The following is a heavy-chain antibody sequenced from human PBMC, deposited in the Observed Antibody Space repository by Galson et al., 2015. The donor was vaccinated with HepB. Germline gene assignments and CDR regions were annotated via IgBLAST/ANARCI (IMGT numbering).Heavy chain of an antibody. CDR1: LSSTGVG. J-gene: IGHJ3*02. CDR3: AHVMITFGGVIGPDAFDI. D-gene: IGHD3-16*02. Sequence: LSSTGVGVGWIRQPPGKALEWLAVIYWDDDDRYSPSLKSRLKITKDTSKNQVVLTMTNMDPVDTATYYCAHVMITFGGVIGPDAFDIWGQGTMVTVSS. V-gene: IGHV2-5*02. CDR2: IYWDDDD.